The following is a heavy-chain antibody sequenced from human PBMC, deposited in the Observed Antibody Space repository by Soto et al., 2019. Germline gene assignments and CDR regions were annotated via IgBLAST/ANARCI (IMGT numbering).Heavy chain of an antibody. V-gene: IGHV3-23*01. D-gene: IGHD2-8*01. Sequence: EVQLLESGGDLVQPGGSLRLSCAASGFSFSTYVMSWVRQAPGKGLEWVSSIGTTGDTTYYADSVQGRFTISRDNSKNTLFLQMNSLRAEDKAIYYCAKDSVVIVLAAQLPDPFDIWGQGTMVTVSS. CDR1: GFSFSTYV. CDR2: IGTTGDTT. J-gene: IGHJ3*02. CDR3: AKDSVVIVLAAQLPDPFDI.